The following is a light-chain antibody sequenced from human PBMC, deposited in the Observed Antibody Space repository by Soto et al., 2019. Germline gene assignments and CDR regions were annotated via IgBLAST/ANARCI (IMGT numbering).Light chain of an antibody. V-gene: IGLV3-1*01. CDR3: QAWDSSPASYV. CDR1: KLGDKY. J-gene: IGLJ1*01. CDR2: QDS. Sequence: SYELTQPPSVSVSPGQTASITCSGDKLGDKYACWYQQKPGQSPVLVIYQDSKRPSGIPERFSGSTSGNTATLTISGTQAMYEVDYYCQAWDSSPASYVFGTGNKLTVL.